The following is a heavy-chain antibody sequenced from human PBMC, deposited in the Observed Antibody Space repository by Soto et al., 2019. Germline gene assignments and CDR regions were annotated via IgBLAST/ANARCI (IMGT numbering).Heavy chain of an antibody. CDR2: ISGSGGST. Sequence: LRLSCAASGFTFSSYAMSWVRQAPGKGLEWVSAISGSGGSTYYADSVKGRFTISRDNSKNTLYLQMNSLRAEDTAVYYCAKGRYSGSYSKPPGLFDYWGQGTLVTVSS. CDR1: GFTFSSYA. V-gene: IGHV3-23*01. CDR3: AKGRYSGSYSKPPGLFDY. D-gene: IGHD1-26*01. J-gene: IGHJ4*02.